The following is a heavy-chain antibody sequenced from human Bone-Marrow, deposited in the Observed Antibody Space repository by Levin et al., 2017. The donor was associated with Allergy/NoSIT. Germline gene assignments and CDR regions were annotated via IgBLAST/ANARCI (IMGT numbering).Heavy chain of an antibody. CDR3: ARDRRSAWGNFDA. J-gene: IGHJ4*02. CDR2: IDHYANI. V-gene: IGHV4-38-2*02. CDR1: GYLITTGYF. D-gene: IGHD3-9*01. Sequence: PSETLSLTCDVSGYLITTGYFWAWLRKPPEKGLEWIGSIDHYANIHYNPSLRGRLSISVDTSKNQISLRLTSVTDADTAIYYCARDRRSAWGNFDAWGRGAPVTVSS.